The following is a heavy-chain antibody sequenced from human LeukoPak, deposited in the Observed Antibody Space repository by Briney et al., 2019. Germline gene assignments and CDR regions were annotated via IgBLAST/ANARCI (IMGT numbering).Heavy chain of an antibody. D-gene: IGHD3-10*01. J-gene: IGHJ4*02. Sequence: SETLSLTCSVSGDSISSYYWSWIRQPPGKGLEWIGYIYYGRSTSYNPSLQSRVSMSVDTSQNQFSLKLTSVTAADTAIYFCARQRLGARFASWGLGTLVTVSS. CDR2: IYYGRST. CDR3: ARQRLGARFAS. V-gene: IGHV4-59*08. CDR1: GDSISSYY.